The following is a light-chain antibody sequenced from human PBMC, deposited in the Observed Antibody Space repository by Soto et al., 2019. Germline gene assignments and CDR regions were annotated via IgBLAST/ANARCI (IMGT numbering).Light chain of an antibody. Sequence: QSALTQPASVSGAPGQSITISCTGSSSDVGGSKYVSWYQQHPGKAPKLMIYDVHNRPSGISNRFSGSKSGNTASLTISGLHDEDEADYYCSSYSSGSTLVFGGGTQLTVL. J-gene: IGLJ2*01. CDR1: SSDVGGSKY. V-gene: IGLV2-14*01. CDR3: SSYSSGSTLV. CDR2: DVH.